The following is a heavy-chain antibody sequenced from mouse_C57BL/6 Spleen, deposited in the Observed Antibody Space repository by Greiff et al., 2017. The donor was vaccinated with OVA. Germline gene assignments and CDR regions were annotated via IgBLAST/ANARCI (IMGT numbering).Heavy chain of an antibody. J-gene: IGHJ2*01. CDR2: IYPRSGNT. V-gene: IGHV1-81*01. CDR1: GYTFTSYG. Sequence: QVHVKQSGAELARPGASVKLSCKASGYTFTSYGISWVKQRTGQGLEWIGEIYPRSGNTYYNEKFKGKATLTADKSSSTAYMELRSLTSEDSAVYFCARWGLPANRYYFDYWGQGTTLTVSS. CDR3: ARWGLPANRYYFDY. D-gene: IGHD3-3*01.